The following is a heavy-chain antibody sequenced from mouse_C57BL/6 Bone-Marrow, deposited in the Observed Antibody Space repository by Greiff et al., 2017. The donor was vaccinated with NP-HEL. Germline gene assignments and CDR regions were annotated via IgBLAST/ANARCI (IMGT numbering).Heavy chain of an antibody. D-gene: IGHD1-1*01. CDR2: IDPSDSET. CDR1: GYTFTSYW. CDR3: ARGGSNYFDY. V-gene: IGHV1-52*01. Sequence: VQLQQPGAELVRPGSSVKLYCKASGYTFTSYWMHWVKQRPIQGLEWIGNIDPSDSETHYNQKFKDKATLTVDKSSSTAYMQLSSLTSEDSAVYYCARGGSNYFDYWGQGTTLTVSS. J-gene: IGHJ2*01.